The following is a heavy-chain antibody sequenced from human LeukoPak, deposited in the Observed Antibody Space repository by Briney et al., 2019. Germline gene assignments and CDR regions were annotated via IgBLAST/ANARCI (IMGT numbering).Heavy chain of an antibody. CDR1: GFTFSRYA. CDR3: ARGRIVPAASYYMDV. V-gene: IGHV3-30-3*01. Sequence: GALRLSCAASGFTFSRYAMHWVRQAPGKGLEWVAVISYDGSNEYYADSVKGRFTISRDNSKNTLYLQMNSLRPEDTAVYYCARGRIVPAASYYMDVWGKGTTVTVSS. J-gene: IGHJ6*03. D-gene: IGHD2-2*01. CDR2: ISYDGSNE.